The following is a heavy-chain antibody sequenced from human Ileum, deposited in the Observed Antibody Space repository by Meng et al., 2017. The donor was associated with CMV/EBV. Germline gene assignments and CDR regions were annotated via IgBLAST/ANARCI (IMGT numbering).Heavy chain of an antibody. CDR1: FNINSCW. J-gene: IGHJ4*02. CDR3: ARARGRTGYVDPGVSGYFDY. D-gene: IGHD5-12*01. CDR2: IYGTNA. V-gene: IGHV3/OR16-13*01. Sequence: FNINSCWMHWVRQVPGQGLVWVSRIYGTNAYYADSVKGRFTISRDDSKNTLYLQMGSLRTEDMAVYYCARARGRTGYVDPGVSGYFDYWGQGTLVTVSS.